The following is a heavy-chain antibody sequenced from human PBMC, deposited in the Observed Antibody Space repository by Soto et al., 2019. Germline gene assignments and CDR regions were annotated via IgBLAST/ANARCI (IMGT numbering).Heavy chain of an antibody. CDR3: ARGWGRISDY. D-gene: IGHD7-27*01. J-gene: IGHJ4*02. V-gene: IGHV4-34*01. Sequence: QVQLQQWGAGLLKPSETLSLTCAVYGGSFSGYYWSWIRQPPGKGLEWIGEINHSGSTNYNPSLKRRVTISVDTSKNQFTLKLSSVTAADTAVYSCARGWGRISDYWGQGALVAVSS. CDR1: GGSFSGYY. CDR2: INHSGST.